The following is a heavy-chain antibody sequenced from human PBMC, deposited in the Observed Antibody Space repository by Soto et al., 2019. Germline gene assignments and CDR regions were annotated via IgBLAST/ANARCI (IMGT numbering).Heavy chain of an antibody. CDR2: INHSGST. CDR1: GGSFSGYY. CDR3: ARGCRPYYYDSSGYPNWFDP. D-gene: IGHD3-22*01. Sequence: KPSETLSLTCAVYGGSFSGYYWGWIRQPPGKGLEWIGEINHSGSTNYNPSLKSRVTISVDTSKNQFSLKLSSVTAADTAVYYCARGCRPYYYDSSGYPNWFDPWGQGTLVTVSS. V-gene: IGHV4-34*01. J-gene: IGHJ5*02.